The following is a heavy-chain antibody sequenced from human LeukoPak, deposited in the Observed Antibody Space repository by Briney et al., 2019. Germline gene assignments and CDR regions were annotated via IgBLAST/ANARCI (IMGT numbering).Heavy chain of an antibody. J-gene: IGHJ3*02. CDR2: INYSGST. V-gene: IGHV4-59*08. Sequence: PSETLSLTCTVSGGSLTRYHWGWIRQPPGMGLEWIGYINYSGSTNYSPSLESRVTISLDTSKNQFSLQLSSVTAADTAVYYCARRGVGATTWDAFDIWGQGTLVTVSS. D-gene: IGHD1-26*01. CDR1: GGSLTRYH. CDR3: ARRGVGATTWDAFDI.